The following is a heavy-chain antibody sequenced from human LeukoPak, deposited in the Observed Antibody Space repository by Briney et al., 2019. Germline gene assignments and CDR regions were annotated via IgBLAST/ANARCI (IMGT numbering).Heavy chain of an antibody. V-gene: IGHV3-21*01. J-gene: IGHJ4*02. CDR3: ARGHYDVLAASYKWTPDY. Sequence: GGSLRLSCAASGFTFNTFNMNWVRQAPGKGLEWVSSITSGGDYIYYADSVKGRFTTYRDNAKNSLSLQLNSLRVEDTAVYYCARGHYDVLAASYKWTPDYWGQGTLVTVSS. CDR2: ITSGGDYI. D-gene: IGHD3-9*01. CDR1: GFTFNTFN.